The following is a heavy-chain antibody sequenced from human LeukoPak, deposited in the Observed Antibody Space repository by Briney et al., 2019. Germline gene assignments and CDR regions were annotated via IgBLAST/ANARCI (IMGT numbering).Heavy chain of an antibody. J-gene: IGHJ5*02. Sequence: PGGSLRLSCAASGFTFSSYAMTWVRQAPGKGLEWVSSISGSGYSTYYADSVKGRFTISRDNSKNALYLQMNSLRGEDTAVYYCAKGVAIEGAGHFDPWGQGTVVTVSS. V-gene: IGHV3-23*01. CDR1: GFTFSSYA. CDR3: AKGVAIEGAGHFDP. D-gene: IGHD6-13*01. CDR2: ISGSGYST.